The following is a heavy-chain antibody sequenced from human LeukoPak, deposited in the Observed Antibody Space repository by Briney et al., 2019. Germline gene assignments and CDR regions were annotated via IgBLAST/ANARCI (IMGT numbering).Heavy chain of an antibody. J-gene: IGHJ4*02. V-gene: IGHV3-43*02. Sequence: GGSLRLSCAASGFTFDDYAMHWVRQAPGKGLEWVSLISGDGGSTYYADSVKGRFTISRDNSKNSLYLQMNSLRTENTALYYCAKDIWGVAGNGPFDYWGQGTLVTVSS. CDR2: ISGDGGST. CDR1: GFTFDDYA. D-gene: IGHD6-19*01. CDR3: AKDIWGVAGNGPFDY.